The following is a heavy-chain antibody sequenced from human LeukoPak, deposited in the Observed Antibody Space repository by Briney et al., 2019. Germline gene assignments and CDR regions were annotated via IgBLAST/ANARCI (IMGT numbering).Heavy chain of an antibody. CDR2: IYHSDST. CDR3: AKGYCRGNSCYDDRGAFDY. Sequence: SETLSLTCSVSGYSISSGNYWGWIRLPPGKWLQWIGSIYHSDSTYYNPSLKSRVTISVDTSKNQFSLKLSSVTAADTAVYYCAKGYCRGNSCYDDRGAFDYWGQGTLVTVSS. J-gene: IGHJ4*02. CDR1: GYSISSGNY. D-gene: IGHD2-2*01. V-gene: IGHV4-38-2*02.